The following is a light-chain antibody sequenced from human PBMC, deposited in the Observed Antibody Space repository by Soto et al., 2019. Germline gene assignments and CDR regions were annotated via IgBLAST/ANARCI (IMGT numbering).Light chain of an antibody. CDR2: AAS. CDR3: RQYSSYPLT. V-gene: IGKV1D-16*01. CDR1: QDINSW. Sequence: DVQMTQSPSSLSASVGDRVTITCRASQDINSWLAWYQQKPGNAPKSLIYAASSLQTGVPSRFSGSAAGTEFTLTISNLQPEDSATYYCRQYSSYPLTFGGGTKVEIK. J-gene: IGKJ4*01.